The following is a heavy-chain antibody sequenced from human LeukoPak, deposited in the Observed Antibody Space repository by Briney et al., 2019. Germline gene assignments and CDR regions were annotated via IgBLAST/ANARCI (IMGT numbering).Heavy chain of an antibody. CDR3: VRVKGGPGGPVFDY. V-gene: IGHV4-34*01. Sequence: SETMSLTCAVYAGSFGGYYWSWVRQPPGKGLEWIGEISHSGSTNYNPSLKSRVTISVDTSNDHYALKLSSVTAADPAVYYCVRVKGGPGGPVFDYWGQGTLVTVSS. D-gene: IGHD3-10*01. J-gene: IGHJ4*02. CDR2: ISHSGST. CDR1: AGSFGGYY.